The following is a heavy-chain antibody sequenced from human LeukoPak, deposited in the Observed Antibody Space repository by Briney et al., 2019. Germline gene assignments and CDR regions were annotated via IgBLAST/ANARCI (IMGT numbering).Heavy chain of an antibody. Sequence: VASVNVSCKASGYTFTGYYMHWVRQAPGQGLEWMGWINPNSGGTNYAQKFQGRVTMTRDTSISTAYMELSRLRSDDTAVYYCARDSSTVGNNWFDPWGQGTLVTVSS. D-gene: IGHD4-23*01. CDR3: ARDSSTVGNNWFDP. J-gene: IGHJ5*02. CDR1: GYTFTGYY. V-gene: IGHV1-2*02. CDR2: INPNSGGT.